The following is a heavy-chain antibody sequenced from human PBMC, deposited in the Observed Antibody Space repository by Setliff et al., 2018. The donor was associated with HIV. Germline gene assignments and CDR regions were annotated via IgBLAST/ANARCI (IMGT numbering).Heavy chain of an antibody. Sequence: PSETLSLTCAVYGGSFTGYHWSWVRQPPGKGLEWLGEITHSGNTNYNSSLESRLTISMDTSKNQFSLRLSTVTAAGAAVYYCAGAGPPICWTWPWDAFVVWGLGTLVTVSS. CDR1: GGSFTGYH. J-gene: IGHJ3*01. CDR2: ITHSGNT. CDR3: AGAGPPICWTWPWDAFVV. D-gene: IGHD6-19*01. V-gene: IGHV4-34*01.